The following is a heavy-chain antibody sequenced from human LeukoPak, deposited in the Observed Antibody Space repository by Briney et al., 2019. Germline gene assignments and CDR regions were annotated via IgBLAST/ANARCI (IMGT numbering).Heavy chain of an antibody. CDR2: IYDSGRT. J-gene: IGHJ3*02. V-gene: IGHV4-4*02. D-gene: IGHD6-6*01. CDR1: GGSISGSTW. CDR3: ERVDTPSIAAFYDAFDI. Sequence: SETLCLTCTVSGGSISGSTWWSWVRQPPGKGLGWIGEIYDSGRTNFNPSLKSRVTISVDKSKNQFSLRLNSVTAADTAVYYCERVDTPSIAAFYDAFDIWGQGTMVTASS.